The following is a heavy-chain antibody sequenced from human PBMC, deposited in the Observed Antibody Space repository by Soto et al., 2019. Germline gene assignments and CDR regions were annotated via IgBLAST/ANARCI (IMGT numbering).Heavy chain of an antibody. Sequence: HPGGSLRLSCAASGFTFSSYAMSWVRQAPGKGLEWVSAISGSGGSTYYADSVKGRFTISRDNSKNTLYLQMNSLRAEDTAVYYCAKDSSGVSKKYYYGMDVWGQGTTVTVSS. D-gene: IGHD3-10*01. CDR3: AKDSSGVSKKYYYGMDV. CDR1: GFTFSSYA. CDR2: ISGSGGST. J-gene: IGHJ6*02. V-gene: IGHV3-23*01.